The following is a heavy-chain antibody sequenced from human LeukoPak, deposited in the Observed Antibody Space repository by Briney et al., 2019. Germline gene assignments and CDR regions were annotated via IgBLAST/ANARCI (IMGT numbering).Heavy chain of an antibody. Sequence: GGSLRLSCAASGFIFSSYAMSWVRQAPGKGLEWVPTISDSGGSTYYADSLKGRFTISRDNYKSTLYLQMNSLRAEDTAVYYCAKVDYYDSSGNYPNWFDPWGRGTLVTVSS. CDR1: GFIFSSYA. V-gene: IGHV3-23*01. CDR3: AKVDYYDSSGNYPNWFDP. J-gene: IGHJ5*02. CDR2: ISDSGGST. D-gene: IGHD3-22*01.